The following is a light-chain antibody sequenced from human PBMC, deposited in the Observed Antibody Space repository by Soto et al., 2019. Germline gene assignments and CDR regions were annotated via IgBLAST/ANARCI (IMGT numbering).Light chain of an antibody. CDR1: QSVSSTY. J-gene: IGKJ5*01. Sequence: EIVLTQSPGPLSLSPGERATLSCRASQSVSSTYLAWYQQKPGQAPRLLIYGASTRATGIPDRFSGSGSGTHFTLTISRLEPGDFAVYYCQHFGGTTFTFGQGTRLEIK. CDR3: QHFGGTTFT. CDR2: GAS. V-gene: IGKV3-20*01.